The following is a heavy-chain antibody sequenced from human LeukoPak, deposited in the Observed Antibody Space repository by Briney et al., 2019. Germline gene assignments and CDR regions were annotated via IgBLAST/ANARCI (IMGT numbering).Heavy chain of an antibody. CDR3: ASTYYDSLTGYYNGY. J-gene: IGHJ4*02. CDR2: IYYSGST. CDR1: GGSVSSGSYY. V-gene: IGHV4-61*01. D-gene: IGHD3-9*01. Sequence: SETLSPTCTVSGGSVSSGSYYWSWIRQPPGKGLEWIGYIYYSGSTNYNPSLKRRVTISVDTSKNQYSLKLSSVTAADTAVYYCASTYYDSLTGYYNGYWGQGTLVTVSS.